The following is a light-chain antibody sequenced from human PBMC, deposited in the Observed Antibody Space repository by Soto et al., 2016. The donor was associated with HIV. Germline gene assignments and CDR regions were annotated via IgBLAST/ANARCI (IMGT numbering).Light chain of an antibody. J-gene: IGKJ4*02. CDR2: KAS. Sequence: QKPGKAPKFLIYKASTLETGVPLRFSGSGSGTEFNLTTSSLQPDDFATYFCQQYQGAVTFGRGTKVEMK. V-gene: IGKV1-5*03. CDR3: QQYQGAVT.